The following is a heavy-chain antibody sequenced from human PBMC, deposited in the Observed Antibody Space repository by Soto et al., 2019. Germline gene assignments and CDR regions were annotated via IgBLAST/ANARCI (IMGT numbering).Heavy chain of an antibody. V-gene: IGHV5-51*01. J-gene: IGHJ3*02. CDR2: IYPGDSDT. CDR3: ARHFGHSGSYPSAFDI. D-gene: IGHD1-26*01. CDR1: CSSSTSYW. Sequence: PGESLMISSNASCSSSTSYWIGWVRQLPGKGPEWMGIIYPGDSDTRYSPFFQGQVTISADKSISTAYLQWSSLTASDTAMYYCARHFGHSGSYPSAFDIWGQGTMVTVSS.